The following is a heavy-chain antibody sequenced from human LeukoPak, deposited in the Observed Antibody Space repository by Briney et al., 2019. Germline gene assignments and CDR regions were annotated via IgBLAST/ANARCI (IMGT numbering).Heavy chain of an antibody. D-gene: IGHD2-15*01. CDR3: AKSLYCNGGSCYSFYYYYYYMDV. CDR1: GFTFSSYA. CDR2: ISGNGGST. J-gene: IGHJ6*03. Sequence: GGSLRLSCAASGFTFSSYAMSWVRQAPGKGLEWVSAISGNGGSTYYADSVKGRFTISRDNSKNTLYLQMNSLRAEDTAVYYCAKSLYCNGGSCYSFYYYYYYMDVWGKGTTVTVSS. V-gene: IGHV3-23*01.